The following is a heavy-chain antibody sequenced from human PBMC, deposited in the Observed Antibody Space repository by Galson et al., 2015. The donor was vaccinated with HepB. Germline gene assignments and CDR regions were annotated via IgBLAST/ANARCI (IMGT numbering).Heavy chain of an antibody. Sequence: QSGAEVKKPGESLKISCKGSGYSFTSYWIGWVRQMPGKGLEWMGIIYPGDSDTRYSPSFQGQVTISADKSISTAYLQWSSLKASDTAMYCCASHGTAYYYDSSGYQQAYDAFDIWGQGTMVTVSS. D-gene: IGHD3-22*01. CDR2: IYPGDSDT. J-gene: IGHJ3*02. CDR3: ASHGTAYYYDSSGYQQAYDAFDI. V-gene: IGHV5-51*01. CDR1: GYSFTSYW.